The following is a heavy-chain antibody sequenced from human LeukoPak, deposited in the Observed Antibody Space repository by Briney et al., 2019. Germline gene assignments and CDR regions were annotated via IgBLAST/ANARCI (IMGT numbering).Heavy chain of an antibody. CDR2: IKSDGSER. CDR3: ARNSRYSLDI. J-gene: IGHJ3*02. D-gene: IGHD4-11*01. Sequence: GGSLRLSCAASGFTFSGYWMSWVRQAPGKGLERVALIKSDGSERYYVDSVKGRFTISRDNAKNSLYLPMNSLRAEDTAVYYCARNSRYSLDIWGQGTMVTVSP. V-gene: IGHV3-7*04. CDR1: GFTFSGYW.